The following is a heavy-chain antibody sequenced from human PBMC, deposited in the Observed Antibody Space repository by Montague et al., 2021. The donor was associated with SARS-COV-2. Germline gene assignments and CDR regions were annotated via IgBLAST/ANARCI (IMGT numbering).Heavy chain of an antibody. CDR3: ARGRGGFYDSSGYYRTGGAFDI. Sequence: TLSLTCTVSDDSISSGTYYWGWIRQPAGKGLEWIGRIYTSGGTNYNPSLKSRVAISVDTSKNQFSLKLSSVTAADTAVYYCARGRGGFYDSSGYYRTGGAFDIWGQGTMVTVSS. CDR2: IYTSGGT. D-gene: IGHD3-22*01. CDR1: DDSISSGTYY. V-gene: IGHV4-61*02. J-gene: IGHJ3*02.